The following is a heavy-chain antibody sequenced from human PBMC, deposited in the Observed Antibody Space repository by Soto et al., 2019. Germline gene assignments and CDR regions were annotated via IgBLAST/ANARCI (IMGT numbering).Heavy chain of an antibody. CDR3: AREVLMVYAIPRGYYYGMDV. CDR2: VKQDGSEK. D-gene: IGHD2-8*01. J-gene: IGHJ6*02. Sequence: GGSLRLSCAASGFTFSSYWMSWVRQAPGKGLEWVANVKQDGSEKYYVDSVKGRFTISRDNVKNSLYLQMNSLRAEDTAVYYCAREVLMVYAIPRGYYYGMDVRGQGTTVTVSS. CDR1: GFTFSSYW. V-gene: IGHV3-7*01.